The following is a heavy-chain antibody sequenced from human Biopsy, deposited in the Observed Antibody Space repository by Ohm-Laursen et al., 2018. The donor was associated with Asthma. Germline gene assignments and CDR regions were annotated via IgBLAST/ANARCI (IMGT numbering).Heavy chain of an antibody. CDR1: GFAFNRFD. CDR3: ARGEDPRPVADHLDI. V-gene: IGHV3-33*08. D-gene: IGHD6-6*01. Sequence: SLRLSCSASGFAFNRFDMHWVRQAPGEGLEWLALITTDDVHKYNGESVRGRFSISRDNSKRTVYLHMAGLTVADTAVYFCARGEDPRPVADHLDIWGQGARVIVSS. J-gene: IGHJ4*02. CDR2: ITTDDVHK.